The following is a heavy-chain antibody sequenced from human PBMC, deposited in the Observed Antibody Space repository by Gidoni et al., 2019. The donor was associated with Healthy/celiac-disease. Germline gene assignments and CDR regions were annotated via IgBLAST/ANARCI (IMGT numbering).Heavy chain of an antibody. CDR2: IYYSGGT. V-gene: IGHV4-39*01. CDR1: GGSISSSSYY. D-gene: IGHD1-26*01. CDR3: ARLASGSSLYFDY. J-gene: IGHJ4*02. Sequence: QLQLQESGPGLVKPSETLSLTCTGPGGSISSSSYYWGWIRQPPGKGLEWIGSIYYSGGTYYNPSLKSRVTISVDTSKNQFSLKLSSVTAADTAVYYCARLASGSSLYFDYWGQGTLVTVSS.